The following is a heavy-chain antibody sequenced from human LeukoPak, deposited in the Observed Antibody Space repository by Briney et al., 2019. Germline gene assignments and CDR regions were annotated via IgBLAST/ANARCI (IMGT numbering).Heavy chain of an antibody. Sequence: GGSLRLSCAASGFTFSDHGMHWVRQDPGKGLEWVAFIRSDGSDKYYPDSVKGRFTISRDSSKNMVFLQMNSLRPEDTAAYFCVRDFEWGFDYWGQGTLVTVSS. CDR3: VRDFEWGFDY. CDR2: IRSDGSDK. J-gene: IGHJ4*02. CDR1: GFTFSDHG. D-gene: IGHD3-3*01. V-gene: IGHV3-30*02.